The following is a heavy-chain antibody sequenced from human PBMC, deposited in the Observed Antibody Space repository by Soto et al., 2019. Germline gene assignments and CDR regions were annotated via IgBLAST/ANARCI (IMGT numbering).Heavy chain of an antibody. V-gene: IGHV3-11*01. CDR3: ARAPYYGSGTYYYYALDV. CDR1: GITFSDHY. CDR2: ISGTAGTI. Sequence: QVQLVESGGGLVKPGGSLRLSCEASGITFSDHYMTWIRQAPGKGLEWISYISGTAGTIYYAESVKGRFTISRDNAKNSLFLRLTSLTAEDTAVYYCARAPYYGSGTYYYYALDVWGQGTTVTVSS. D-gene: IGHD3-10*01. J-gene: IGHJ6*02.